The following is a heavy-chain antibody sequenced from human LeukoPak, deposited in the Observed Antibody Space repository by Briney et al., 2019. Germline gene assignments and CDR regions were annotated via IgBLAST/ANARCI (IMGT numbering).Heavy chain of an antibody. V-gene: IGHV1-18*01. CDR3: ARDYDFWSGYLGGY. Sequence: GASVKVSCKASGYTFTSYDISWVLQAPGQGLEWMGWISAYNGNTNYAQKLQGRVTMTTDTSTSTAYMELRSLRSDDTAVYYCARDYDFWSGYLGGYWGQGTLVTVSS. CDR1: GYTFTSYD. CDR2: ISAYNGNT. J-gene: IGHJ4*02. D-gene: IGHD3-3*01.